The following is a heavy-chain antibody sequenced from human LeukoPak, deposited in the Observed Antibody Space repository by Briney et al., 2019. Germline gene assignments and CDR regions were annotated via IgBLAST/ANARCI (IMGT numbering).Heavy chain of an antibody. CDR1: GFTFSTYA. CDR3: ARSLGSSGPVDY. CDR2: ISYDGSNK. V-gene: IGHV3-30-3*01. J-gene: IGHJ4*02. D-gene: IGHD6-19*01. Sequence: SGGSLRLSCAASGFTFSTYAMSWVRQAPGKGLEWVAVISYDGSNKYYADSMKGRFTISRDNSKNTLYLQMNSLRAEDTAVYYCARSLGSSGPVDYWGQGTLVTVSS.